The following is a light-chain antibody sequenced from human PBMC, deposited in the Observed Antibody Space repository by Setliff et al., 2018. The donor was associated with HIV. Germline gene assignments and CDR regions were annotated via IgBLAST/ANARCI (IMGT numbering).Light chain of an antibody. CDR3: QQYYSNPPA. J-gene: IGKJ4*01. V-gene: IGKV4-1*01. CDR2: WAS. Sequence: DIVMTQSPDSLAVSLGERATINCKSSQSVLFSSNNKNYLAWYHQKSGQPPKLLIYWASTRDSGVPERFSGSGSGTDFTLTISSLQAEDVAVYYCQQYYSNPPAFGGGTKVDIK. CDR1: QSVLFSSNNKNY.